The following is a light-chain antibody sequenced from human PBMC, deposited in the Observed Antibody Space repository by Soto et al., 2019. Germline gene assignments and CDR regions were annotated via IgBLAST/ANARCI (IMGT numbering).Light chain of an antibody. CDR2: DVS. V-gene: IGLV2-11*01. CDR3: CADAGSC. Sequence: QSVLTQPRSVSGSPGQSVTISCTGTSSDVGGYNYVSWYQQHPGKAPKLMIYDVSKRPSGVPDRFSGSKSGNTASLTISGLQAEDEADYYCCADAGSCFGGGTKLTVL. CDR1: SSDVGGYNY. J-gene: IGLJ2*01.